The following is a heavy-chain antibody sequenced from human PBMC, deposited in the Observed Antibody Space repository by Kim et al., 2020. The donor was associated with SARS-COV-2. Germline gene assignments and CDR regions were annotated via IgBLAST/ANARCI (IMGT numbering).Heavy chain of an antibody. CDR3: ATLWGYASFDF. D-gene: IGHD5-12*01. Sequence: SVKVSCKASGGTYSTYAISWVRQAPGQGLEWMGSIIPAFPTVNYPQKVNYAQKFQDRLTITADEATSTAYMELISLRSEDTAVYYCATLWGYASFDFWGQGTLVTVSS. J-gene: IGHJ4*02. CDR2: IIPAFPTVNYPQKV. CDR1: GGTYSTYA. V-gene: IGHV1-69*13.